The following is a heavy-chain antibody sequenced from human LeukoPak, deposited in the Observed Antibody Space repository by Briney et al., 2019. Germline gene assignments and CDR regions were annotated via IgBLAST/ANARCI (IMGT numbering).Heavy chain of an antibody. Sequence: PGGSLRLSCAASGFTFSSYSMNWVRQAPGKGLEWVSYISGGSGYIYYADSVKGRFTISRDNAKNSLYLQMNSLRADDTAVYYWGGAIAVGQGYWGQGTLVTVSS. D-gene: IGHD6-19*01. J-gene: IGHJ4*02. CDR3: GGAIAVGQGY. CDR1: GFTFSSYS. CDR2: ISGGSGYI. V-gene: IGHV3-21*01.